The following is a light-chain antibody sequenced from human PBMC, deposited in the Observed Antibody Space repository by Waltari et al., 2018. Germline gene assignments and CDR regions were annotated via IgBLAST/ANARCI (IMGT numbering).Light chain of an antibody. V-gene: IGKV3-20*01. Sequence: EIVLTQSPGTLSLSPGARVTLSCRASQSVSRALAWYQRKPGQAPRLLIYGASSRATGIPDRFSGSGSGTDFSLTISRLEPEDFAVYYCQHYVRLPVTFGQGTKVEIK. CDR3: QHYVRLPVT. J-gene: IGKJ1*01. CDR1: QSVSRA. CDR2: GAS.